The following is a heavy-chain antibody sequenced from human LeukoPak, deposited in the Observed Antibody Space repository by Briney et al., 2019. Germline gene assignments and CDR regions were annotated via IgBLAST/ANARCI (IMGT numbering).Heavy chain of an antibody. CDR2: ISAYNGNT. Sequence: ASVKVSCKASGYTFTSYGISWVRQAPGQGLEWMGWISAYNGNTNYAQKLQGRVTMTTDTSTSTAYMELRSLRSDDTAVYYCARDRVTAMVVSWFDPWGQGTLVTVSS. J-gene: IGHJ5*02. CDR3: ARDRVTAMVVSWFDP. CDR1: GYTFTSYG. D-gene: IGHD5-18*01. V-gene: IGHV1-18*01.